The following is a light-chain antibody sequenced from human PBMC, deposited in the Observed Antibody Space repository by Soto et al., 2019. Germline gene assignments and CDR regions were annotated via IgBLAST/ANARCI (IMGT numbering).Light chain of an antibody. J-gene: IGKJ3*01. V-gene: IGKV1-39*01. CDR3: QQSYRNPRT. CDR2: GAS. Sequence: DIQMTQSPSTLSASVGDRVTITCRASQTVITYLNWYQQKSGTAPKLLIYGASTLQSGVPPRFSGSGSGTEFTLTISSLQPEDFATYYCQQSYRNPRTFGPGTKV. CDR1: QTVITY.